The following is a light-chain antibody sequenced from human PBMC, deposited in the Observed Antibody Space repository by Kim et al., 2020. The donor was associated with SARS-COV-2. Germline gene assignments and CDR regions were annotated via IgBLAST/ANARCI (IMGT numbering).Light chain of an antibody. J-gene: IGLJ1*01. V-gene: IGLV1-51*01. Sequence: GQKVTFSCSGSCSNIGKKYVSWYHQLPGTAPKLLIYDSKKRPSGIPARFSGSKSGTSATLGITGLQTGDEADYYCGSWDSSLTTYVFGPGTKVTVL. CDR2: DSK. CDR3: GSWDSSLTTYV. CDR1: CSNIGKKY.